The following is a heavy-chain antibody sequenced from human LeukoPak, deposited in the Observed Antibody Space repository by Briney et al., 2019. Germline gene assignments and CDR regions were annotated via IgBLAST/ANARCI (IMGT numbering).Heavy chain of an antibody. J-gene: IGHJ3*02. CDR3: ATDAVARDAFDI. V-gene: IGHV3-15*01. Sequence: PGGSLRLSCAASRFAFTNAWMNWVRQAPGKGPEWVGRRKSESDGGTTDYNTPVKGRFIIPRDDSRSTLYLQMNSLKSEDTAVYYCATDAVARDAFDIWGQGTTVTVSS. CDR2: RKSESDGGTT. CDR1: RFAFTNAW.